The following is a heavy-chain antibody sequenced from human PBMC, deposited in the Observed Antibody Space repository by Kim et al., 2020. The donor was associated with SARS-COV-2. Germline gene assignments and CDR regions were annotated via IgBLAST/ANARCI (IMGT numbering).Heavy chain of an antibody. J-gene: IGHJ4*01. D-gene: IGHD2-2*01. CDR2: IYYSGST. Sequence: SETLSLTCTVSGVSISSSSYYWGWIRQPPGKGLEWIGSIYYSGSTYYNPSLKSRVTISVDTSKNQFSLKLKSVTASDMAADFLARPVVPAAIPAAAFDY. CDR3: ARPVVPAAIPAAAFDY. CDR1: GVSISSSSYY. V-gene: IGHV4-39*03.